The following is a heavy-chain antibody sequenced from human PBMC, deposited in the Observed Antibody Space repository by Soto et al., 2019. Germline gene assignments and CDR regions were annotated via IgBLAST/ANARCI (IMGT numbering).Heavy chain of an antibody. J-gene: IGHJ4*02. D-gene: IGHD3-22*01. Sequence: PGGSLRLSCAAAGFDFEDYAMHWVRQVPGKGLEWVSLTNSDGTDSYYMDSVKGRFTISRDNAKSTLYLQMDRLRPEDTALYFCAPSLYYYDSSPLDHWGQGTLVTVSS. CDR3: APSLYYYDSSPLDH. CDR1: GFDFEDYA. CDR2: TNSDGTDS. V-gene: IGHV3-43D*04.